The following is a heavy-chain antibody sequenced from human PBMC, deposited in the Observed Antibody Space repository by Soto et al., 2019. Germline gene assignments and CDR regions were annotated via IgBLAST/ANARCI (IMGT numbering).Heavy chain of an antibody. V-gene: IGHV4-38-2*01. CDR3: ARVITGYFSSTSCPSRATLVHP. D-gene: IGHD2-2*01. J-gene: IGHJ5*02. CDR1: GYSISSGYY. CDR2: IYHSGST. Sequence: SETLSLTCAVSGYSISSGYYWGWIRQPPGKGLEWIGSIYHSGSTYYNPSLKSRVTISVDTSKNQFSLKLSSVTAADTAVYYCARVITGYFSSTSCPSRATLVHPSGQGTLLTV.